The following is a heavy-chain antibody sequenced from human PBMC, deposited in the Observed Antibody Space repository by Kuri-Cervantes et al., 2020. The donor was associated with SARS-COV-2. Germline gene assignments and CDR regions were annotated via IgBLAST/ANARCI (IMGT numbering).Heavy chain of an antibody. J-gene: IGHJ4*02. D-gene: IGHD2-21*02. CDR3: ARDRVVTGGLEY. CDR2: ISSSGNAI. Sequence: GESLKISCAASGFTFSSYEFSWVRQAPGKGLEWVSFISSSGNAISYADSVKGRFTISRDNANNSLYLQMNSLRAEDTAVYYCARDRVVTGGLEYWGQGTLVTVSS. CDR1: GFTFSSYE. V-gene: IGHV3-48*03.